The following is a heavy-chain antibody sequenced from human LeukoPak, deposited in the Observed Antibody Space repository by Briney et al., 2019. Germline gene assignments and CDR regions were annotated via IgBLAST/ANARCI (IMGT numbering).Heavy chain of an antibody. Sequence: PGGSLRLSCAASGFTFSDYYMSWIRQAPGKGLEWVSYISSSSSHTNYADSVKGRLTISRDNAKSSLYLLMNNLRAEDTAVFYCARHKYTSAWYDFDYWGQGTLVTVSS. J-gene: IGHJ4*02. V-gene: IGHV3-11*03. D-gene: IGHD6-19*01. CDR3: ARHKYTSAWYDFDY. CDR2: ISSSSSHT. CDR1: GFTFSDYY.